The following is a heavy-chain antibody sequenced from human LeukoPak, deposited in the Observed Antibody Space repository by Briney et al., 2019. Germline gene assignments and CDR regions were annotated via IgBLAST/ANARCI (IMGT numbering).Heavy chain of an antibody. V-gene: IGHV6-1*01. CDR3: ARGKYTSFDN. CDR1: GDSLFTDSVA. D-gene: IGHD2-2*01. J-gene: IGHJ4*02. CDR2: TYYRSKWSF. Sequence: SQTLSLTCAISGDSLFTDSVAWHWIRQSPSRGLEWLGRTYYRSKWSFDYAVSVKSRITINADTSKNQFSLQLNSVTPEDTAMYYCARGKYTSFDNWGQGILVTVSS.